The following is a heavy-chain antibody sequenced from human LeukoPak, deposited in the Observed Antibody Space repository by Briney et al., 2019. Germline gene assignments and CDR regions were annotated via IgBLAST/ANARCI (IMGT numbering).Heavy chain of an antibody. V-gene: IGHV3-48*01. Sequence: PGGSLRLSCAASGFTFSSYSMNWVRQAPGKGLEWVSYISSSSSTIYYADSVKGRFTISRDNAKNSLYLQMNSLRAEDTAVYYCARDGATITIFGVVRGFDPWGQGTLVTVSS. CDR3: ARDGATITIFGVVRGFDP. CDR1: GFTFSSYS. D-gene: IGHD3-3*01. CDR2: ISSSSSTI. J-gene: IGHJ5*02.